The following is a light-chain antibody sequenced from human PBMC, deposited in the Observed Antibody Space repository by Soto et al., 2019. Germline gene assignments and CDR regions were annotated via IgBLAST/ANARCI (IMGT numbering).Light chain of an antibody. V-gene: IGKV3-11*01. CDR3: QQRSNWPLT. Sequence: EIVLTQSPSTLSLSRVERATLSCRASQSVSSYLAWYQQKPGQAPRLLIYDASNRATGIPARFSGSGSGTDFTLTISSLEPEDFAVYYCQQRSNWPLTFGGGTKVDIK. CDR1: QSVSSY. J-gene: IGKJ4*01. CDR2: DAS.